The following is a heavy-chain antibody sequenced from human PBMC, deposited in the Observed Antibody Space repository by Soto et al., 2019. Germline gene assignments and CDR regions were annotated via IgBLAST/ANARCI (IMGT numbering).Heavy chain of an antibody. D-gene: IGHD3-9*01. CDR2: ISWDSGSI. CDR1: GFTFDNYA. V-gene: IGHV3-9*01. Sequence: GGSLRLSCAASGFTFDNYAMHWVRQGPGKGLEWVSGISWDSGSIGYADSVKGRFTISRDNAKNSLYLQMNSLRAEDTALYYCAKDGIRYLDSKGDAFDIWGQGTMVTVSS. J-gene: IGHJ3*02. CDR3: AKDGIRYLDSKGDAFDI.